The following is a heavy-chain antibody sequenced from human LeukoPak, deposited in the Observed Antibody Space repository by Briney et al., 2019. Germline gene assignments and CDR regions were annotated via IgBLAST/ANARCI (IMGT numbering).Heavy chain of an antibody. Sequence: SQTLSLTCTVSGGSVRSGGYCLNWIRQHPGEGLEWIGSIHHSGSTNYNPSLKSRVFLSVDTSKNQFSLNLTSVTAADTAVYYCARDLGQGTTDYNAFDIWGQGTMVTVSP. J-gene: IGHJ3*02. CDR3: ARDLGQGTTDYNAFDI. D-gene: IGHD1-7*01. V-gene: IGHV4-61*08. CDR1: GGSVRSGGYC. CDR2: IHHSGST.